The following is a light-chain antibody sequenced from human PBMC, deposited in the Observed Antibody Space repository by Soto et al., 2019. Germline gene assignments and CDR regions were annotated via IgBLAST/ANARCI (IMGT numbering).Light chain of an antibody. V-gene: IGLV1-44*01. J-gene: IGLJ3*02. CDR1: SSNIGSHS. CDR2: TDN. Sequence: QSVLTQPPSASGTPGQRVTISCSGSSSNIGSHSVNWYQQFPGTAPKLLIYTDNHRPSGVSDRFSDSKSGSSASLAISGLQSEDEADYYCASWDASLNGWVFGGGTKLTVL. CDR3: ASWDASLNGWV.